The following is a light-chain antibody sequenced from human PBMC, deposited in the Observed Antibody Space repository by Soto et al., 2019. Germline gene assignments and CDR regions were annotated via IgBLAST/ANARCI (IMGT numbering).Light chain of an antibody. CDR1: QSISSW. J-gene: IGKJ1*01. V-gene: IGKV1-5*01. Sequence: DIQMTQPPSTLSASIGDRVTITCRASQSISSWLAWYQQKPGKAPKLLIYDASSLESGVPSRFSGSGSGTEFTLTISSLQPDDFATYYCQQYNSYSLWTFGQGTKV. CDR3: QQYNSYSLWT. CDR2: DAS.